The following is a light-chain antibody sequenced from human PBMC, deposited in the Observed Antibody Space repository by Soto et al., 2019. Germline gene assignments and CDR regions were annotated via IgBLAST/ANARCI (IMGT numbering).Light chain of an antibody. CDR3: QQYGSSPPRT. Sequence: GLPQSPGTLSLSPGERATLSCRASQSVSSSYLAWYQQKPGQAPRLLIYGASSRATGIPDRFSGSGSGTDFTLTISRLEPEDFAVYYCQQYGSSPPRTFGQGTKVDIK. CDR2: GAS. V-gene: IGKV3-20*01. CDR1: QSVSSSY. J-gene: IGKJ1*01.